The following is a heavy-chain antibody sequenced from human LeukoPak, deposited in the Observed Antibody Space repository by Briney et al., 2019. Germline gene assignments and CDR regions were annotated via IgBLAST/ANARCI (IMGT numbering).Heavy chain of an antibody. CDR3: AMVRGVSFDY. D-gene: IGHD3-10*01. Sequence: GGSLRLSCAASGFTFSSYWMHWVRQAPGKGLVWVSRLNSDGSATTYADSVKGRFTISRDNAKNTLYLQMNSLGAEDTAVYYCAMVRGVSFDYWGQGTLVTVSS. V-gene: IGHV3-74*01. CDR1: GFTFSSYW. CDR2: LNSDGSAT. J-gene: IGHJ4*02.